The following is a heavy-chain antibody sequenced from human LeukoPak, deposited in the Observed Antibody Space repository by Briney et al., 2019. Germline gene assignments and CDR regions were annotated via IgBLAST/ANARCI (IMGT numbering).Heavy chain of an antibody. J-gene: IGHJ4*02. CDR2: INWNGGTT. V-gene: IGHV3-20*04. D-gene: IGHD2-2*01. CDR1: GFTFDGYG. Sequence: GGSLRLSCAASGFTFDGYGMSWVRQAPGKGLEWVSAINWNGGTTAYAASVEGRFTISRDNAKNSLYLQMNSLRAEDTAFFCARGVVDCISTTCYFDYWGQGILVTVSS. CDR3: ARGVVDCISTTCYFDY.